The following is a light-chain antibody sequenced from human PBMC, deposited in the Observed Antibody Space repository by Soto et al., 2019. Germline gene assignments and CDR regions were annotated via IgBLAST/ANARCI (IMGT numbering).Light chain of an antibody. Sequence: IVFTHSPCTLSLSPGERITLSCRASQSVKSSYLAWYQHKPGQAPRLLIYGASTRATGIPDRFSGSASGTDFTLTIARMQPEDFAVYYCQQYGSSGTFGQGTKVDIK. CDR3: QQYGSSGT. V-gene: IGKV3-20*01. CDR1: QSVKSSY. J-gene: IGKJ1*01. CDR2: GAS.